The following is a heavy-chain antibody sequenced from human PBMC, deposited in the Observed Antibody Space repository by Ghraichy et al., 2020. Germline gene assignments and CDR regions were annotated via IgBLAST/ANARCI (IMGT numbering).Heavy chain of an antibody. Sequence: GSLRLSCAASGFTFSSYWMSWVRQAPGKGLEWVANIKQDGSEKYYVDSVKGRFTISRDNAKNSLYLQMNSLRAEDTAVYYCARDSGYYDSSGAFDIWGQGTMVTVSS. CDR2: IKQDGSEK. D-gene: IGHD3-22*01. CDR1: GFTFSSYW. J-gene: IGHJ3*02. V-gene: IGHV3-7*01. CDR3: ARDSGYYDSSGAFDI.